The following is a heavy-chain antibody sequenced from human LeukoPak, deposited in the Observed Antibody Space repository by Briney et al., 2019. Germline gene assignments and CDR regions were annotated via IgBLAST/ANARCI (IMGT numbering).Heavy chain of an antibody. CDR3: ARGPSQDYGATLGVVDY. Sequence: LRLSCAASGFTFSSNHMSWVRQPPGKGLEWIGYIYYSGSTYYNPSLKSRVTISVDTSKNQFSLKLSSVTAADTAVYYCARGPSQDYGATLGVVDYWGQGTLVTVSS. CDR2: IYYSGST. V-gene: IGHV4-30-4*08. CDR1: GFTFSSNH. D-gene: IGHD4-17*01. J-gene: IGHJ4*02.